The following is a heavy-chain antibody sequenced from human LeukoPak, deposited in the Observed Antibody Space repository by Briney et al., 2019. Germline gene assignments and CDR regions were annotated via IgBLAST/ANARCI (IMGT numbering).Heavy chain of an antibody. J-gene: IGHJ3*01. V-gene: IGHV5-51*01. CDR2: IYPGDSDT. Sequence: GESLKISCQGSGYSFTSYWIGWVRQMPGKGLEWMGIIYPGDSDTRYSPSFQGQVTISADKSISTAYLQWSSLKASDTAMYYCARDSASYYYDSSGYYPWGQGTMVTVSS. CDR1: GYSFTSYW. D-gene: IGHD3-22*01. CDR3: ARDSASYYYDSSGYYP.